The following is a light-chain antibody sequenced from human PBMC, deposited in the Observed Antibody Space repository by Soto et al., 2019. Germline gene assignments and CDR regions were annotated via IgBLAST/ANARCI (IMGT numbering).Light chain of an antibody. CDR1: QSISSW. J-gene: IGKJ1*01. CDR3: QQYKNYRT. V-gene: IGKV1-5*01. Sequence: DIQMTQSPSTLSASLGARVTITCRASQSISSWLAWYQQKPGRAPKLLISDASTLESGVPSRFSGSGSGTEFTLTIISLQTDEFATYYCQQYKNYRTFGQGAKVEIK. CDR2: DAS.